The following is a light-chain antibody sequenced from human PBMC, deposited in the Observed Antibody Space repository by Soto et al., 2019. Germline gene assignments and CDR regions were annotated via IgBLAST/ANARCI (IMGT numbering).Light chain of an antibody. Sequence: EILMTQSPATLSVSPGERATLSCRASQSVGSNLAWYQQRPAQAPRLLIYGASTRATGIPARFSGSGSGTEFTLTISSLQSEDFAVYYCQQYNKWPPFTFGPGTRVDL. J-gene: IGKJ3*01. CDR1: QSVGSN. CDR3: QQYNKWPPFT. V-gene: IGKV3-15*01. CDR2: GAS.